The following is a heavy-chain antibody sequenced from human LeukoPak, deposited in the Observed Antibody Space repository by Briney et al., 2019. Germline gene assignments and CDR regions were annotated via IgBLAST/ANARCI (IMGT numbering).Heavy chain of an antibody. V-gene: IGHV1-69*05. J-gene: IGHJ3*02. CDR1: GGTFSSYA. D-gene: IGHD3-22*01. CDR2: IIPIFGTA. CDR3: ARERYYYDSSGYSDAFDI. Sequence: ASVKVSCKASGGTFSSYAISWVRQAPGQGLEWMGGIIPIFGTANYAQKFQGRVTITTAESTSTAYMELSSLRSEDTAVYYCARERYYYDSSGYSDAFDIWGQGTMVTVSS.